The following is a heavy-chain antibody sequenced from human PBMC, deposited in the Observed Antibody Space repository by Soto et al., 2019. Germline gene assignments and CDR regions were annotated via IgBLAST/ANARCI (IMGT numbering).Heavy chain of an antibody. CDR2: IYSGGRT. J-gene: IGHJ4*02. V-gene: IGHV3-66*01. CDR1: GFTVSSHY. D-gene: IGHD3-10*01. Sequence: GGSLSLSCAASGFTVSSHYMSWVRQAPGKGLEWVSVIYSGGRTYYADSVKGRFTISRDNSKNTLYLQMNGLRAEDTAVYYCARIGVSRALFYWGQGTLVTVSS. CDR3: ARIGVSRALFY.